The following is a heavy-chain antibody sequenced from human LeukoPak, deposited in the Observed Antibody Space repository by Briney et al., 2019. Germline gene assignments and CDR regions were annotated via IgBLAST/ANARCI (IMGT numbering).Heavy chain of an antibody. CDR1: GYTFSSYW. V-gene: IGHV5-51*01. Sequence: GESLKISCKGSGYTFSSYWIGWVRQMPGKGLEWMGIIYPDDSDTRYSPSFQGQVTISADKSISTAYLQWSSLKASDTAMYYCARLAYCSNVCYSNYYYSMDVWGKGTTVTVSS. CDR3: ARLAYCSNVCYSNYYYSMDV. D-gene: IGHD2-8*01. J-gene: IGHJ6*03. CDR2: IYPDDSDT.